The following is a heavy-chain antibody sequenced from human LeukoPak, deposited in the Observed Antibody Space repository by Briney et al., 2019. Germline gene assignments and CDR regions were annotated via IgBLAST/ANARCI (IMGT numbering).Heavy chain of an antibody. J-gene: IGHJ4*02. D-gene: IGHD2-21*02. CDR3: ASVPYCGGDCYLQFFDY. CDR1: GGSISSGGYS. V-gene: IGHV4-30-2*01. Sequence: PSETLSLTCAVSGGSISSGGYSWSWIRQPPGKGLEWIGYIYHSGSTYYNPSLKSRVTISVDRSKNQFPLKLSSVTAADTAVYYCASVPYCGGDCYLQFFDYWGQGTLVTVSP. CDR2: IYHSGST.